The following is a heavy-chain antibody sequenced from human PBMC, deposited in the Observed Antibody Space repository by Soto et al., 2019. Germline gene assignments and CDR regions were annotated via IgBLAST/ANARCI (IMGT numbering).Heavy chain of an antibody. CDR1: GYTFTSYG. J-gene: IGHJ6*02. V-gene: IGHV1-18*01. Sequence: QVQLVQSGAEVKKPGASVKVSCKASGYTFTSYGISWVRQAPGQGLEWMGWISAYNGNTNYAQKLQGRVTMTTDTSTSTAYMELRSLRSDDTAVYYCVRVKYRPPYYYYYGMDVWGQGTTVTVSS. D-gene: IGHD2-2*02. CDR2: ISAYNGNT. CDR3: VRVKYRPPYYYYYGMDV.